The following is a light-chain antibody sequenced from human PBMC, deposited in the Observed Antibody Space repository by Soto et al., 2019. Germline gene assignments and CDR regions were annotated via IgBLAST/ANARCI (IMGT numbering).Light chain of an antibody. CDR3: SSYTTSSTLV. V-gene: IGLV2-14*01. CDR2: DVS. CDR1: NSDVGAYNY. Sequence: QSALTQPASVSGSPGQSITIPCTGSNSDVGAYNYVSWYQQDPGKAPKLMIYDVSNRPSGVSTRFSGSKSGNTASLTISGLQAEDEGDYYCSSYTTSSTLVFGGGTKLTVL. J-gene: IGLJ2*01.